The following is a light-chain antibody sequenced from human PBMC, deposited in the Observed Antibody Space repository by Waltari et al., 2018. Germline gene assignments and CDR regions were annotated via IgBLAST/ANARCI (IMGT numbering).Light chain of an antibody. Sequence: QSALTQPASVSGTPGRSITIPCTGTTSAVGNYDLLPWYQHHPGKAPRLLICEVIKRPSGVSSRFSGSKAGSTASLIISGLQPDDEADYYCCSYAGRGTYVFGSGTKVTVL. CDR1: TSAVGNYDL. J-gene: IGLJ1*01. V-gene: IGLV2-23*02. CDR2: EVI. CDR3: CSYAGRGTYV.